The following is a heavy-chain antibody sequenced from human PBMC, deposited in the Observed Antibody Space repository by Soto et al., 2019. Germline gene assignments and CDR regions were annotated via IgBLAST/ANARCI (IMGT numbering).Heavy chain of an antibody. CDR2: ISGSGGST. D-gene: IGHD2-2*01. CDR1: GFTFSSYA. Sequence: GSLRLSCAASGFTFSSYAMSWVRQAPGKGLEWVSAISGSGGSTYYADSVKGRFTISRDNSKNTLYLQMNSLRAEDTAVYYCARVVRLITYCSSTSCPAKIYCYYYYMDVWGKGTTVTVSS. V-gene: IGHV3-23*01. CDR3: ARVVRLITYCSSTSCPAKIYCYYYYMDV. J-gene: IGHJ6*03.